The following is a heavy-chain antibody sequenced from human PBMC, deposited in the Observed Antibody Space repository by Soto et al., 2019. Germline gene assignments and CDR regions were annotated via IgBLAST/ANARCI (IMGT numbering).Heavy chain of an antibody. D-gene: IGHD4-17*01. CDR2: INHSGST. J-gene: IGHJ3*02. CDR3: GFFYYGANKAFDI. V-gene: IGHV4-34*01. CDR1: GGSFSGYY. Sequence: QVQLQQWGAGLLKPSETLSLTCAVYGGSFSGYYWSWIRQPPGKGLEWIGEINHSGSTNYNPSLKSRLTISVDTSKNQFSLKLSSVTAADTAVYYCGFFYYGANKAFDIWGQGTMVTVSS.